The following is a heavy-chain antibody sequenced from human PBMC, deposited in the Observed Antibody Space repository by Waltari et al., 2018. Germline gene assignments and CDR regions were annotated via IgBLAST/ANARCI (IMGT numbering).Heavy chain of an antibody. CDR1: GGTFSSYA. D-gene: IGHD6-19*01. Sequence: QVQLVQSGAEVKKPGSSVKVSCKASGGTFSSYAISWVRQAPGQGLEWMGGIIPIFGTANYAQKFQGRVTITADESTSTAYMELSSLRSEDTAVYYCARDPAAVAGIYYYGMDVWGQGTTVTVSS. J-gene: IGHJ6*02. CDR3: ARDPAAVAGIYYYGMDV. CDR2: IIPIFGTA. V-gene: IGHV1-69*01.